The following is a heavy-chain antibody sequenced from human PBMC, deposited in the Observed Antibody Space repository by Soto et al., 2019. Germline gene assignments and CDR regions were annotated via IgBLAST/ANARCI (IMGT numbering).Heavy chain of an antibody. J-gene: IGHJ6*03. V-gene: IGHV4-4*02. Sequence: SETLSLTCAVSSVSIIGSNWWSLVRQPPGKGLEWIGETYHSGNTNYNPSLKSRVTISVDKSKNQFSLNLSSVTAADTAVYYCAIWTVTTYYYYHLAGSAQGTTFPVSS. D-gene: IGHD4-17*01. CDR2: TYHSGNT. CDR3: AIWTVTTYYYYHLAG. CDR1: SVSIIGSNW.